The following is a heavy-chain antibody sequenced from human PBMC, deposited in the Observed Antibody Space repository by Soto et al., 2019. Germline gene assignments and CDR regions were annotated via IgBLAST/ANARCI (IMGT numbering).Heavy chain of an antibody. Sequence: ASVKVSCKASGYNFPGYYMHWVRQAPGKGLEWMGGFDPEDGETIYAQKFQGRVTMTEDTSTDTAYMELSSLRSEDTAVYYCATAPYDFWSGYYFHYWGQGTLVTVSS. CDR3: ATAPYDFWSGYYFHY. V-gene: IGHV1-24*01. D-gene: IGHD3-3*01. J-gene: IGHJ4*02. CDR1: GYNFPGYY. CDR2: FDPEDGET.